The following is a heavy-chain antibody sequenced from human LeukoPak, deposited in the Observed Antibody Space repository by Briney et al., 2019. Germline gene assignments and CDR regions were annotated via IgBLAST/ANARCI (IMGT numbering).Heavy chain of an antibody. CDR2: ISGDGGST. Sequence: GGSLRLSCAASGFTFDDYAMHWVRQAPGKGLEWVSLISGDGGSTYYADSAKGRFTISRDNSKNSLYLQMNSLRTEDTALYYCAKDAFLGDYGPFDYWGQGTLVTVSS. V-gene: IGHV3-43*02. D-gene: IGHD2-21*01. J-gene: IGHJ4*02. CDR3: AKDAFLGDYGPFDY. CDR1: GFTFDDYA.